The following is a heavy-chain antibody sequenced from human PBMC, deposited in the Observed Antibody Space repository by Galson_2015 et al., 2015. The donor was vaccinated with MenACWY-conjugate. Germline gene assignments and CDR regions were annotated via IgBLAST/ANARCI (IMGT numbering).Heavy chain of an antibody. CDR1: GGSISSYY. Sequence: SETLSLTCSVSGGSISSYYWSWIRQPPGKRPEWIGLIYYSGSTYYNPSLSSRVTISIETSKNQVSLHLSSVTAADTAVYYCARGGKGTVDYWGQGTLVTVSS. D-gene: IGHD1-1*01. CDR2: IYYSGST. CDR3: ARGGKGTVDY. V-gene: IGHV4-59*01. J-gene: IGHJ4*02.